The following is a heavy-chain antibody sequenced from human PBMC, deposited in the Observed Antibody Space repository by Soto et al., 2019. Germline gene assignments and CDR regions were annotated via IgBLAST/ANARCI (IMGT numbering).Heavy chain of an antibody. CDR1: GGSISSGGYS. D-gene: IGHD4-17*01. V-gene: IGHV4-30-2*01. J-gene: IGHJ4*02. Sequence: QLQLQESGSGLVKPSQTLSLTCAVSGGSISSGGYSWSWFRQPPGKGLECIGYIYHSGSTYFNPSLKSRVTISVDRYKNQFSLKLSSVTDADTAVYYCARARNTVTTFDYWGQGTLVTVSS. CDR3: ARARNTVTTFDY. CDR2: IYHSGST.